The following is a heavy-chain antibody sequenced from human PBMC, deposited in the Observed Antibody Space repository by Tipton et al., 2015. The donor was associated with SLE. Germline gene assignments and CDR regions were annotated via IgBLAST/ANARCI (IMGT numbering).Heavy chain of an antibody. CDR2: ISYDGSNK. Sequence: SLRLSCAASGFTFSNYAMHWVRQAPGKGLEWVAVISYDGSNKYYADSVKGRFTISRDNSKNTLYLQMNGLRAEDTALYYCARDLYPYGMEVWGQGTTVTVSS. D-gene: IGHD3-10*01. J-gene: IGHJ6*02. V-gene: IGHV3-30*04. CDR1: GFTFSNYA. CDR3: ARDLYPYGMEV.